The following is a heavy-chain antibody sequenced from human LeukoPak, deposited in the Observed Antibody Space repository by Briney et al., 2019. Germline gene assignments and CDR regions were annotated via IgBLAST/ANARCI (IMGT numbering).Heavy chain of an antibody. D-gene: IGHD4-23*01. CDR3: ARKGPYGGNSGAYFDY. CDR1: GFTFSSYW. Sequence: QTGGSLRLSCAASGFTFSSYWMHWVRQAPGKGLEWVSAISGSGGSTYYADSVKGRFTISRDNSKNTLYLQMNSLRAEDTAVYYCARKGPYGGNSGAYFDYWGQGTLVTVSS. J-gene: IGHJ4*02. CDR2: ISGSGGST. V-gene: IGHV3-23*01.